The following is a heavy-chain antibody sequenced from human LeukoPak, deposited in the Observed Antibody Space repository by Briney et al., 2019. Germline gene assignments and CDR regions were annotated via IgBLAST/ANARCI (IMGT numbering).Heavy chain of an antibody. CDR3: AREWLASHFDY. D-gene: IGHD6-19*01. V-gene: IGHV1-69*05. Sequence: SVKVSCKASGGTFSSYAISWLRQAPGQGLAWMGRIIPIFGTANYAQKFQGRVTITTDESTSTAYMELSSPRSEDTAVYYCAREWLASHFDYWGQGTLVTVSS. J-gene: IGHJ4*02. CDR1: GGTFSSYA. CDR2: IIPIFGTA.